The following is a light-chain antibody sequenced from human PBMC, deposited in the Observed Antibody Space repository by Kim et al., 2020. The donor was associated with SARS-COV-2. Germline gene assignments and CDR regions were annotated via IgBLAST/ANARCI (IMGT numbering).Light chain of an antibody. CDR2: GAS. CDR1: QSVCKNY. V-gene: IGKV3-20*01. Sequence: TPGERATLSCRASQSVCKNYLAWYHHKPGQAPRLLIHGASSRATGIPDRFSGSGSGTDFTLSVSRLEPEDFAVYYCQQYASSPITFGGGTKVDIK. J-gene: IGKJ4*01. CDR3: QQYASSPIT.